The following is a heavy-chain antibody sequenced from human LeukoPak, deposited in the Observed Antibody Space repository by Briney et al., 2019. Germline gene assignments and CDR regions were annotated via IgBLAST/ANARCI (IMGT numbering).Heavy chain of an antibody. CDR1: GFTFSSFS. Sequence: GGSLRLSCAASGFTFSSFSMNWVRQAPGKGLEWVSSISSSSSYIYYADSVKGRFTISRDNAKNSLYLQMNSLRAEDTAVYYCARDWGGYCSGGSCYPGYWGQGTLVTVSS. J-gene: IGHJ4*02. D-gene: IGHD2-15*01. CDR3: ARDWGGYCSGGSCYPGY. V-gene: IGHV3-21*01. CDR2: ISSSSSYI.